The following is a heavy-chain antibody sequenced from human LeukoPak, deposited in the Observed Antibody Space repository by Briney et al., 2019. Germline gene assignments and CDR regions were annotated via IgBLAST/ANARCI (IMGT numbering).Heavy chain of an antibody. CDR2: ISGSGGST. CDR1: GFTFSSYA. V-gene: IGHV3-23*01. Sequence: GGSLRLSCAASGFTFSSYAMSWVRQSPGKGLEWVSAISGSGGSTYYADSVKGRFTISRDNSKNTLYLQMDSLRAEDTAVYYCAKDRDSSGWYFGYWGQGTLVTVSS. D-gene: IGHD6-19*01. J-gene: IGHJ4*02. CDR3: AKDRDSSGWYFGY.